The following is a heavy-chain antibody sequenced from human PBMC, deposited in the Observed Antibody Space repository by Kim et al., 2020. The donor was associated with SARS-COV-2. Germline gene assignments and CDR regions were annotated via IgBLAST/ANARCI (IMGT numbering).Heavy chain of an antibody. D-gene: IGHD3-22*01. CDR2: IIPFFDTT. CDR1: GGTFGTYP. CDR3: ASRFLVSSGNYHDF. J-gene: IGHJ4*02. V-gene: IGHV1-69*13. Sequence: SVKVSCKASGGTFGTYPISWVRQAPGQGLEWMGGIIPFFDTTNFAPKFQGRVTMTADDSTRTTYTEQSRLKSGDTAVYFCASRFLVSSGNYHDFWGQGT.